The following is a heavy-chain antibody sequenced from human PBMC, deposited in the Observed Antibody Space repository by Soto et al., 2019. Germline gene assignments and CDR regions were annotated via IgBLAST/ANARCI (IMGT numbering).Heavy chain of an antibody. J-gene: IGHJ4*02. CDR3: ARFWSGYRTFDY. CDR1: GGSISSYY. Sequence: QVQLQESGPGLVKPSETLSLTCTVSGGSISSYYWSWIRQPPGKGLEWIGYIYYSGSTNYNPPLKSRVTISVDTSKNQFSLKLSSVTAADTAVYYCARFWSGYRTFDYWGQGTLVTVAS. D-gene: IGHD3-3*01. V-gene: IGHV4-59*01. CDR2: IYYSGST.